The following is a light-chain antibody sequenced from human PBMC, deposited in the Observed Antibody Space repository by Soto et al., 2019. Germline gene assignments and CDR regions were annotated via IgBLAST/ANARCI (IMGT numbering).Light chain of an antibody. CDR1: SSDVGGYNY. CDR3: CSYAATYTYVV. CDR2: DVS. J-gene: IGLJ2*01. V-gene: IGLV2-11*01. Sequence: QSALTQPRSVSGSPGQSVTISCTETSSDVGGYNYVSWYQQHPGKAPKLMIYDVSERPSGVPDRFSGSKSGNTASLTISGLQAEDEADYYCCSYAATYTYVVFGGGTKVTV.